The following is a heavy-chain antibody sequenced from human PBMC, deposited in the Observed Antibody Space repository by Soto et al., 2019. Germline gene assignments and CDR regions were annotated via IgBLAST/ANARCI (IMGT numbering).Heavy chain of an antibody. V-gene: IGHV4-31*03. D-gene: IGHD1-1*01. CDR1: GGSISSGGYY. Sequence: PSETLSLTCTVSGGSISSGGYYWSWIRQHPGKGLEWIGYIYYSGSTYYNPSLKSRVTISVDTSKNQFSLKLSSVTAADTAVYYCARDRNWKGYYGMDVWGQGTTVTVSS. CDR3: ARDRNWKGYYGMDV. CDR2: IYYSGST. J-gene: IGHJ6*02.